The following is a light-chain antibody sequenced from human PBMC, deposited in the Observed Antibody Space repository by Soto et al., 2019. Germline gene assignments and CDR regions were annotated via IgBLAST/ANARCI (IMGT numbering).Light chain of an antibody. CDR3: QQSYSTPVT. CDR1: LSISTH. Sequence: DIQMTQSPSSLSASVGDRVTITCRASLSISTHLNWYQQKPGKAPKVLIYAAFSLQSGVPSRFSGSGSGTDFTLTISSLQPEDFATYYCQQSYSTPVTFGQGTKVEIK. V-gene: IGKV1-39*01. J-gene: IGKJ1*01. CDR2: AAF.